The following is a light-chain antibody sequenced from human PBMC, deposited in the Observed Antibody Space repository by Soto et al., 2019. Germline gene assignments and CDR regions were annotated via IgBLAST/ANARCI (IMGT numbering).Light chain of an antibody. Sequence: QSVLTQPASVSGFPGQSSTISCTGTSSDVGGYNYVSWYQQHPGKAPKLMIYDVSNRPSGVSNRFSGSTSGNTASLTISGLQAEDEADYYCSSYTSSSTVVFGGGTKLTVL. CDR2: DVS. CDR3: SSYTSSSTVV. CDR1: SSDVGGYNY. J-gene: IGLJ2*01. V-gene: IGLV2-14*01.